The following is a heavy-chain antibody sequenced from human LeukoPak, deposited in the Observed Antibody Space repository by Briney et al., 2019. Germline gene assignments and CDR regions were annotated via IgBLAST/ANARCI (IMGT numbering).Heavy chain of an antibody. CDR1: GFAFSGAA. J-gene: IGHJ4*02. CDR3: ARNFPYSSSYNLDV. D-gene: IGHD6-6*01. CDR2: TSFDGSNK. Sequence: GGSLRLSCAASGFAFSGAAMHWVRQAPGKGLEWVAITSFDGSNKFYSDSVKGRFTISRDNSVNTLFLQMTSLSPEDTAIYYCARNFPYSSSYNLDVWGQGTLVTVSS. V-gene: IGHV3-30-3*01.